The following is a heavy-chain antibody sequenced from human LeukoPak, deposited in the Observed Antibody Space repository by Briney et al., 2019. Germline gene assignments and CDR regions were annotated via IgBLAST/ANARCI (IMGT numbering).Heavy chain of an antibody. J-gene: IGHJ3*02. CDR2: ISGSGGST. CDR3: AKQGYYGSGPQPDAFDI. Sequence: PGGSLRLSCAASGFTFSSYGMSWVRQAPGKGLELVSAISGSGGSTYYADSVKGRFTISRDNSKNTLYLQMNSLRAEDTAVYYCAKQGYYGSGPQPDAFDIWGQGTMVTVS. V-gene: IGHV3-23*01. CDR1: GFTFSSYG. D-gene: IGHD3-10*01.